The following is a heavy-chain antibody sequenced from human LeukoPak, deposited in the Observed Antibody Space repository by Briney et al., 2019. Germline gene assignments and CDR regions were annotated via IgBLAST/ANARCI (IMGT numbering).Heavy chain of an antibody. CDR1: GGSISSGGYY. J-gene: IGHJ4*02. Sequence: SQTLSLTCTVSGGSISSGGYYWSWIRQHPGKGLEWIGYIYYSGSTYYNPSLKSRVTISVDTSKNQFSLKLSSVAAADTVVYYCARDFGDGATAFDYWGQGTLVTVSS. V-gene: IGHV4-31*03. CDR2: IYYSGST. CDR3: ARDFGDGATAFDY. D-gene: IGHD3-3*01.